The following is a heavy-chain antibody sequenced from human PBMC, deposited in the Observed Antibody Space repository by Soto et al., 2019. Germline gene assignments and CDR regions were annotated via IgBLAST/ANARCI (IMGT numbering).Heavy chain of an antibody. V-gene: IGHV3-30-3*01. CDR3: AKAIEYSSSPGSDY. Sequence: QVQLVESGGGVVQPGRSLRLSCAASGFTFSIYAMHWVRQAPGKGLEWVAIISYDGSNKYYADSVKGRFTISRDNSKNTLYLQMNSLRAEDTAVYYCAKAIEYSSSPGSDYWGQGTLVTVSS. D-gene: IGHD6-6*01. J-gene: IGHJ4*02. CDR2: ISYDGSNK. CDR1: GFTFSIYA.